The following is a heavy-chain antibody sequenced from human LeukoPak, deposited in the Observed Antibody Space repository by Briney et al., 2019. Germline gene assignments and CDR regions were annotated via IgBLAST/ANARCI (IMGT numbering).Heavy chain of an antibody. J-gene: IGHJ3*02. CDR3: ARGRYCSSTSCYSGGAFDI. D-gene: IGHD2-2*01. CDR1: GGSFSSYY. V-gene: IGHV4-34*01. CDR2: INHSGST. Sequence: SETQSLTCAVYGGSFSSYYWSWIRQPPGKGLEWIGEINHSGSTNYNPSLKSRVTISVDTSKNQFSLKLSSVTAADTAVYYCARGRYCSSTSCYSGGAFDIWGQGTMVTVSS.